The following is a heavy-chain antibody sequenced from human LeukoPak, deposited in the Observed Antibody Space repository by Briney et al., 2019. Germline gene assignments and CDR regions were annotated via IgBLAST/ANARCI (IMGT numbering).Heavy chain of an antibody. CDR1: GYTFTNYW. Sequence: GESLKIACKGSGYTFTNYWIGWVRQMPGKGLEWRGIIYPVDSDTKYSPSFQGHVTISADKSINTAYLQWSSLMASDIAMYYCASRGIYGMDVWGQGTTVTVSS. V-gene: IGHV5-51*06. J-gene: IGHJ6*02. D-gene: IGHD1-14*01. CDR2: IYPVDSDT. CDR3: ASRGIYGMDV.